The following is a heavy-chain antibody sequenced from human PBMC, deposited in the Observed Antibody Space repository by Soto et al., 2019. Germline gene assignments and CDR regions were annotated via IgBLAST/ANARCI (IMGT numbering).Heavy chain of an antibody. CDR1: GGTFSSYA. J-gene: IGHJ4*02. CDR3: AHSQRGPRDF. D-gene: IGHD5-12*01. CDR2: IIPIFGTA. V-gene: IGHV1-69*05. Sequence: SVKVSCKASGGTFSSYAISWVRQAPGQGLEWMGGIIPIFGTANYAQKFQGRLTITKDTSKDQVVLAMTNMDPLDTATYFCAHSQRGPRDFWGQGILVTVSS.